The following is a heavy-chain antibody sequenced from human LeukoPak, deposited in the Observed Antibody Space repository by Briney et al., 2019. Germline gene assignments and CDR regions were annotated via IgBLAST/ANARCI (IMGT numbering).Heavy chain of an antibody. D-gene: IGHD4-17*01. J-gene: IGHJ6*02. CDR2: MNPNSGNT. Sequence: PGASVKVSCKASGYTFTSYDINWVRQATGQGLEWMGWMNPNSGNTGYAQKFQGRVTMTRNTSISTAYMELSSLRSEDTAVYYCARPGEDYGDYGYYYYYGMDVWGQGTTVTVSS. CDR1: GYTFTSYD. V-gene: IGHV1-8*01. CDR3: ARPGEDYGDYGYYYYYGMDV.